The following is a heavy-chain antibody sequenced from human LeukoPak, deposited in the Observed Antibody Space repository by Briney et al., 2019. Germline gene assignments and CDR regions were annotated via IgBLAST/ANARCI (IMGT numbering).Heavy chain of an antibody. CDR3: ARDGGWDYDTSGYYLHAFDI. J-gene: IGHJ3*02. Sequence: GGSLRLSCTATGFTFSNYWMSWVRQTPEKGLEWVANIKQDGSETVYVDSVKGRFTISRDNAQSSLYLQMNSLRAEDTAVYYCARDGGWDYDTSGYYLHAFDIWGQGTMVTVSS. CDR2: IKQDGSET. D-gene: IGHD3-22*01. CDR1: GFTFSNYW. V-gene: IGHV3-7*01.